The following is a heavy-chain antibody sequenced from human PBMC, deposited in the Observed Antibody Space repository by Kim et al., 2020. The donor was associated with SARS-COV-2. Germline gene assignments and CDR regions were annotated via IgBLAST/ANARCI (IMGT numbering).Heavy chain of an antibody. V-gene: IGHV1-69*13. CDR3: AREKKVSDFWSSDAFDI. Sequence: SVKVSCKASGGTFSSYAISWVRQAPGQGLEWMGGIIPIFGTANYAQKFQGRVTITADESTSTAYMELSSLRSEDTAVYYCAREKKVSDFWSSDAFDIWGQGTMVTVSS. J-gene: IGHJ3*02. D-gene: IGHD3-3*01. CDR2: IIPIFGTA. CDR1: GGTFSSYA.